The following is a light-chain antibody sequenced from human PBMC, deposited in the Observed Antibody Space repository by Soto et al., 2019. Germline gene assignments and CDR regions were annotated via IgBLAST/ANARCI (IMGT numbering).Light chain of an antibody. J-gene: IGKJ1*01. CDR2: GAS. V-gene: IGKV3-11*01. CDR1: ENVRTF. Sequence: VLTQSPATLSLSPGERATPSCRASENVRTFVDWYQQKPGQAPRLLIYGASNRATDIPARFSGSGSGTDFTLTISNLEPEDFAVYYCQQHSHWPPWTFGQGTKVDIK. CDR3: QQHSHWPPWT.